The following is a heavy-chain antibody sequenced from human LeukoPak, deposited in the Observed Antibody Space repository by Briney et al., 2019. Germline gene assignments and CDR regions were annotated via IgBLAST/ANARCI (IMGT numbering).Heavy chain of an antibody. CDR2: IHSGST. V-gene: IGHV4-59*08. D-gene: IGHD1-1*01. Sequence: SQTLSLTCTVSGGSISSYYWSWIRQPPGEGLEWIGYIHSGSTNYNPSLKSRVTISVDTSKNQFSLRLSSVTAADTAVYYCARNWNDDYFEYWGQGTLVTVSS. J-gene: IGHJ4*02. CDR1: GGSISSYY. CDR3: ARNWNDDYFEY.